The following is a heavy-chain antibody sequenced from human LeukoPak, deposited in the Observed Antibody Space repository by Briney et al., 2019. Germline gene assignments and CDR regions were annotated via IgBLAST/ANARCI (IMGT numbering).Heavy chain of an antibody. CDR2: INLNSGDI. D-gene: IGHD2-21*01. CDR3: ARADRLHGGPYLIGP. Sequence: AASVKVSCKASGYSFTDYYMHWVRQAPGQGLEWMGWINLNSGDIKSAQKFQGRVTMTRDTSITTVYMEVTWLTSDDTAIYYCARADRLHGGPYLIGPWGQGTLVTVSS. CDR1: GYSFTDYY. V-gene: IGHV1-2*02. J-gene: IGHJ5*02.